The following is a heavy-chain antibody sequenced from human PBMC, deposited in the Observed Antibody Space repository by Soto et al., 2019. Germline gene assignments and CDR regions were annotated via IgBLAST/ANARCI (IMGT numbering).Heavy chain of an antibody. V-gene: IGHV4-59*01. CDR1: GASISTYS. CDR2: ISYRGST. Sequence: QVQLQEWGPGLVRPSETLSLTCTVSGASISTYSWTWIRQPPGKGLEWIGYISYRGSTKYNPSLKSRLTISVDTSKNHFSRKMTSVTAAETAVYYCARDENYGSAVDNWGQGTLVTVSS. D-gene: IGHD3-10*01. CDR3: ARDENYGSAVDN. J-gene: IGHJ4*02.